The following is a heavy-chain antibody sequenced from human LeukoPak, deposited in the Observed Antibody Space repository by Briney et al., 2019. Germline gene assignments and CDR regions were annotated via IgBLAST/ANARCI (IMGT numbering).Heavy chain of an antibody. J-gene: IGHJ5*02. Sequence: ASVKVSCKASGYTFTAYYIHWVRQAPGQGLEWMGWINPNSGDTYYLQKFRGGVTMTRASSISTAYMEVTSLTSDDTAMYYCARVNQGEWFDPWGQGTLVTVSS. D-gene: IGHD3-10*01. CDR2: INPNSGDT. CDR1: GYTFTAYY. CDR3: ARVNQGEWFDP. V-gene: IGHV1-2*02.